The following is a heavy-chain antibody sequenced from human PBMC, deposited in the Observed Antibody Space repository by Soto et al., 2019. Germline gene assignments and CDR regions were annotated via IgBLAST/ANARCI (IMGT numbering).Heavy chain of an antibody. CDR2: INHSGST. CDR3: ARGERLGATPKHYSPLVY. J-gene: IGHJ4*02. V-gene: IGHV4-34*01. CDR1: GGSFSGYY. Sequence: SETLSLTCAVYGGSFSGYYWSWIRQPPGKGLEWIGEINHSGSTNYNPSLKSRVTISVDTSKNQFSLKLSSVTAADTAVYYCARGERLGATPKHYSPLVYWGQGTLVTVFS. D-gene: IGHD1-26*01.